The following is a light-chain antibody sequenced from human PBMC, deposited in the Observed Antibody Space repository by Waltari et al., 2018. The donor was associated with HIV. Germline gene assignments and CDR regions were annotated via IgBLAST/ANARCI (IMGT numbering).Light chain of an antibody. CDR2: LNSDGSH. CDR1: SGHNTYA. CDR3: QTWGSGIRV. Sequence: QLVLTQSPSASASLGASVKLTCTLSSGHNTYAIAWHQQQPEKGPWYLMRLNSDGSHTKGDGIPALFSGSSSVSERYLIISSLHSEDEADDYCQTWGSGIRVFGGGTKLTVL. V-gene: IGLV4-69*01. J-gene: IGLJ3*02.